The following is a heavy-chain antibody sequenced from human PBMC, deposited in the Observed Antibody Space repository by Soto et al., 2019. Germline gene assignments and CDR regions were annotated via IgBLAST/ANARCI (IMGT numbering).Heavy chain of an antibody. CDR3: ARGVEMATIWWFDP. J-gene: IGHJ5*02. V-gene: IGHV4-31*03. CDR2: IYYSGST. D-gene: IGHD5-12*01. CDR1: GGSISSGVYY. Sequence: SETLSLTCTVSGGSISSGVYYWSWIRHHPGKGLEWIGYIYYSGSTYYNPSLKSRVTISVDTSKNQFSLKLSSVTAADTAVYYCARGVEMATIWWFDPWGQGTLVTVSS.